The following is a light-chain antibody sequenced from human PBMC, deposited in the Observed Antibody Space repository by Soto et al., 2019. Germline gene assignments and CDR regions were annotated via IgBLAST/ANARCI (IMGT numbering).Light chain of an antibody. CDR2: DVS. CDR3: SSYTSTSIV. V-gene: IGLV2-14*01. CDR1: SSDVGGYNY. Sequence: VLTQPASVSGSPGQSITISCTGTSSDVGGYNYVSWYQRHPGKAPKLMIYDVSNRPSGVSNRFSGSKSGNTASLTISGLQAEDEADYHCSSYTSTSIVFGTGTKVTVL. J-gene: IGLJ1*01.